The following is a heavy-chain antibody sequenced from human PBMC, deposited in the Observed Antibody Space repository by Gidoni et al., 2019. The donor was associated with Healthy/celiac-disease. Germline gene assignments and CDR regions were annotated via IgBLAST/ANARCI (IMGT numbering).Heavy chain of an antibody. D-gene: IGHD2-21*02. CDR3: ARHRPVVTPFDY. J-gene: IGHJ4*02. V-gene: IGHV4-39*01. CDR1: GGSISSSSYY. Sequence: QLQLQESGPGLVKPSETLSLTCTVSGGSISSSSYYWGWIRQPPGKGLEWIGSIYYSGSTYYNPSLKSRVTISVDTSKNQFSLKLSSVTAADTAVYYCARHRPVVTPFDYWGQGTLVTVSS. CDR2: IYYSGST.